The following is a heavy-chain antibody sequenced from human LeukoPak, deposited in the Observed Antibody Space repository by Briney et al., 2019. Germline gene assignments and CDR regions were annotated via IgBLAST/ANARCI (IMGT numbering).Heavy chain of an antibody. V-gene: IGHV3-11*04. CDR2: ISSSGSTI. J-gene: IGHJ5*02. Sequence: PGGSLRLSCAASGSTFSDYYMSWIRQAPGKGLEWVSYISSSGSTIYYADSVKGRFTISRDNAKNSLYLQMNSLRAEDTAVYYCARDTDSSSSSNWFDPWGQGTLVTVSS. CDR3: ARDTDSSSSSNWFDP. D-gene: IGHD6-6*01. CDR1: GSTFSDYY.